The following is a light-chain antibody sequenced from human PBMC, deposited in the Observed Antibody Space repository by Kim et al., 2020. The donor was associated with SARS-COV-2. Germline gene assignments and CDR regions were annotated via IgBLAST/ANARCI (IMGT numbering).Light chain of an antibody. CDR3: QAWDSSTWV. CDR2: QDT. CDR1: TLGDKY. Sequence: SVAREKTASITTTAETLGDKYVGWYQQRPGQSPLLVISQDTKRPSGIPERFSGSNSGNTATLTISGTQAMDEADYYCQAWDSSTWVFGGGTQLAVL. V-gene: IGLV3-1*01. J-gene: IGLJ3*02.